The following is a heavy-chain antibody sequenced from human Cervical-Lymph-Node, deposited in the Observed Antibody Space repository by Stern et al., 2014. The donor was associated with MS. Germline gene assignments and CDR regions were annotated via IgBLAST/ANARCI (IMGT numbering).Heavy chain of an antibody. Sequence: VQLVQSGAEVKKPGASVKVSCKASGYTFTNYYMHWVRQAPGQGLEWMGIINPSGGGTSYAQKFQGRVTMTRDTSTSTVYMELNSLRSEDTAMYYCARQYRTSYWFDPWGQGTLVTVSS. CDR1: GYTFTNYY. J-gene: IGHJ5*02. D-gene: IGHD6-6*01. V-gene: IGHV1-46*01. CDR2: INPSGGGT. CDR3: ARQYRTSYWFDP.